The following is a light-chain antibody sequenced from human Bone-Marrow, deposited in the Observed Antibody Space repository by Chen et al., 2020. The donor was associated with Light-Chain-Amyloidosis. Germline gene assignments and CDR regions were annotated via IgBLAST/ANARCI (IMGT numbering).Light chain of an antibody. CDR2: EGT. CDR1: SSDVGNYNL. V-gene: IGLV2-23*01. J-gene: IGLJ1*01. CDR3: AAWDGSLSGYV. Sequence: QSALTQPASVSGSPGQSITISCTGTSSDVGNYNLVSWYQQHPGKAPKLMIYEGTKRPSGVSHRFSGSKSGNTASLTISGLQADDEADYYCAAWDGSLSGYVFGTGTKVIVL.